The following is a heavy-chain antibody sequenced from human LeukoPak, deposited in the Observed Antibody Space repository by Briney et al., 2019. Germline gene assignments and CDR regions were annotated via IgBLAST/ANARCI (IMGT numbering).Heavy chain of an antibody. Sequence: GGSLRLSCAASGFTFSTYGMHWVRQAPGKGLEWVALIGYDGSNKYYADSVKGRFTISRDNSKNTLYLQMNSLRAEDTAIYFCARDKGRFGGLYNYFDYWGQGTLVTVSS. J-gene: IGHJ4*02. D-gene: IGHD3-10*01. CDR1: GFTFSTYG. CDR3: ARDKGRFGGLYNYFDY. CDR2: IGYDGSNK. V-gene: IGHV3-33*01.